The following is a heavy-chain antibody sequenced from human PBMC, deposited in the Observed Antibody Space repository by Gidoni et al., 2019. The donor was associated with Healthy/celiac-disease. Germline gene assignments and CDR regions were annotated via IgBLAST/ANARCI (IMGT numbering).Heavy chain of an antibody. V-gene: IGHV3-53*02. Sequence: EVQLVETGGGLIQPGGSLRLSCAASGFTVSSNYMSWVRQAPGKGLEWVSVIYSGGSTYYADSVKGRFTISRDNSKNTLYLQMNSLRAEDTAVYYCAIAYDFWTPEGAFDIWGQGTMVTVSS. CDR3: AIAYDFWTPEGAFDI. CDR2: IYSGGST. J-gene: IGHJ3*02. D-gene: IGHD3-3*01. CDR1: GFTVSSNY.